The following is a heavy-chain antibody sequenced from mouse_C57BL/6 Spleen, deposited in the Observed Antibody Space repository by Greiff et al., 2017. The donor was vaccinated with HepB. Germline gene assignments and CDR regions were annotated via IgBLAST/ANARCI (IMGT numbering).Heavy chain of an antibody. D-gene: IGHD2-1*01. J-gene: IGHJ2*01. V-gene: IGHV3-6*01. CDR2: ISYDGSN. Sequence: EVKLMESGPGLVKPSQSLSLTCSVTGYSITSGYYWNWIRQFPGNKLEWMGYISYDGSNNYNPSLKNRISITRDTSKNQFFLKLNSVTTEDTATYYCARIYYGNPVWFDYWGQGTTLTVSS. CDR3: ARIYYGNPVWFDY. CDR1: GYSITSGYY.